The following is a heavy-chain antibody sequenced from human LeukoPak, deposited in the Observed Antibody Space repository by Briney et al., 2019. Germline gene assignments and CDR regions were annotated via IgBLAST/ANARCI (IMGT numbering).Heavy chain of an antibody. CDR2: IYTSGST. J-gene: IGHJ4*02. D-gene: IGHD3-9*01. CDR3: ATELYYDILTGYVDDY. CDR1: GGSISSGSYY. V-gene: IGHV4-61*02. Sequence: PSETMSLTCTVSGGSISSGSYYWSWIRQPAGKGLEWIGRIYTSGSTNYNPSLKSRFTISVDTSKNKFSLKLSSVTAADTAVYYCATELYYDILTGYVDDYWGQGTLVTVSS.